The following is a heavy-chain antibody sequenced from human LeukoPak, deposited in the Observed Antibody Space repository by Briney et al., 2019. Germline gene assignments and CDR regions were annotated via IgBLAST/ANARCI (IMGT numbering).Heavy chain of an antibody. Sequence: GGSLRLSCAASGFTFSTNDMSWVRQPPGKGLECVSAISVIGGSTYYADSVKGRFTRSRDNSKNTLYLNEQTERGKHTAVLLCAKGGWLEYWGQGTLVTVSS. CDR2: ISVIGGST. CDR3: AKGGWLEY. J-gene: IGHJ4*02. V-gene: IGHV3-23*01. CDR1: GFTFSTND. D-gene: IGHD6-19*01.